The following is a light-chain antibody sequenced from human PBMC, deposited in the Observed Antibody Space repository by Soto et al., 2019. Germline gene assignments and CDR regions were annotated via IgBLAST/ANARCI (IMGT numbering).Light chain of an antibody. CDR2: EAS. CDR1: SNDVGTYNR. V-gene: IGLV2-23*01. CDR3: CSYGRSVV. J-gene: IGLJ2*01. Sequence: QSALTQPASVSGSPGQSITISCTGISNDVGTYNRVSWYQHHPGKAPKLIIYEASKSPSGVPNRFSGSKSDNTASLTISGLHAEDEADYYCCSYGRSVVFGGGTKVTVL.